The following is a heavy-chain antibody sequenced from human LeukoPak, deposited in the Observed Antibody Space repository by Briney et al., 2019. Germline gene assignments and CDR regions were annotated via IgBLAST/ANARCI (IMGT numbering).Heavy chain of an antibody. CDR3: AKERATETRRLDY. V-gene: IGHV3-48*03. Sequence: GGSLRLSCAASGFTFSSYEMNWVRQAPGKGLEWVSYISSSGSTIYYADSVKGRFTISRDNAKNSLYLQMNSLRPEDAAVYYCAKERATETRRLDYWGQGTLVTVSS. J-gene: IGHJ4*02. CDR1: GFTFSSYE. CDR2: ISSSGSTI.